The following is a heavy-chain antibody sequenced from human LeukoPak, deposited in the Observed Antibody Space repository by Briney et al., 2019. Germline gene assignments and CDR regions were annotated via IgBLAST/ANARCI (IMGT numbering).Heavy chain of an antibody. CDR2: IYYSGST. Sequence: SETLSPTCTVSGGSISSYYWSWIRQPPGKGLEWIGYIYYSGSTNYNPSLKSRVTISVDTSKNQFSLKLSSVTAADTAAYYCARARDGYSYGYLGYWGQGTLVTVSS. J-gene: IGHJ4*02. CDR3: ARARDGYSYGYLGY. CDR1: GGSISSYY. D-gene: IGHD5-18*01. V-gene: IGHV4-59*01.